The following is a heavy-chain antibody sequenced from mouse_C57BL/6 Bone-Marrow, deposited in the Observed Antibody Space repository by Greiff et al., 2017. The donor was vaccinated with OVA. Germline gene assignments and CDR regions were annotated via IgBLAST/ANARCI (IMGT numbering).Heavy chain of an antibody. CDR2: IWSGGST. J-gene: IGHJ3*01. CDR1: GFSLTSYG. CDR3: APEGELGRFAY. V-gene: IGHV2-2*01. D-gene: IGHD4-1*01. Sequence: VQLKESGPGLVQPSQSLSITCTVSGFSLTSYGVHWVRQSPGKGLEWLGVIWSGGSTDYNAAFISRLSISKDNSKSQVFFKMNSLQADDTAIYYWAPEGELGRFAYWGQGTLVTVSA.